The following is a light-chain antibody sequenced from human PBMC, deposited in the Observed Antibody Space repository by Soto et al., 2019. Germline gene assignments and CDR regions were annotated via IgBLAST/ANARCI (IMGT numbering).Light chain of an antibody. CDR2: DVS. J-gene: IGLJ2*01. CDR1: SSNIGGYDY. Sequence: QSVLTQPRSVSGSPGQSVTISCTGSSSNIGGYDYVSWFQQHPPKAPKLMIYDVSKRPSGVPNRFTGSKSGNTASLTISGLQAEDEADYYCCSYAGTFTPVVFGGGTKLTVL. CDR3: CSYAGTFTPVV. V-gene: IGLV2-11*01.